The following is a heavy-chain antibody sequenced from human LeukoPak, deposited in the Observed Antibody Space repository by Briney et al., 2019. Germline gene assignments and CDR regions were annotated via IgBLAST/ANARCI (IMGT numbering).Heavy chain of an antibody. D-gene: IGHD6-19*01. Sequence: PGGSLRLSCAASGFTFSSYAMSWVRQAPGKGLEWVSAISGSGGSTYYADSVKGRFTISRDNSKNTLYLQMNSLRADNTAVYYFAKVFVSSGWYVRVGPVDNWGKGTLVTVSS. J-gene: IGHJ4*02. CDR1: GFTFSSYA. CDR3: AKVFVSSGWYVRVGPVDN. CDR2: ISGSGGST. V-gene: IGHV3-23*01.